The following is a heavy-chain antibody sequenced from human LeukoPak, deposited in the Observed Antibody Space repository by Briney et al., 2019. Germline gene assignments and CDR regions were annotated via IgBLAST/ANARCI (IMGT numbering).Heavy chain of an antibody. Sequence: PGGSLRLSCAASGFTFSSYAMHWVRQAPGKGLEWVAVISYDGSNKYYADSVKGRFTISRDNSKNTLYLQMNSLRAEDAAVYYCARAQLYYYGSSGYYLDYWGQGTLVTVSS. CDR3: ARAQLYYYGSSGYYLDY. V-gene: IGHV3-30-3*01. CDR2: ISYDGSNK. D-gene: IGHD3-22*01. CDR1: GFTFSSYA. J-gene: IGHJ4*02.